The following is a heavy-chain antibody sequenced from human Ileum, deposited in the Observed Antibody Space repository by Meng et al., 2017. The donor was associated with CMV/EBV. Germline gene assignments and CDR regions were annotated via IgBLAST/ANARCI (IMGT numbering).Heavy chain of an antibody. CDR1: GFTFSSYG. J-gene: IGHJ3*02. CDR2: IRYDGSNK. V-gene: IGHV3-30*02. D-gene: IGHD2-2*01. Sequence: GESLKISCAASGFTFSSYGMHWVRQAPGKGLEWVAFIRYDGSNKYYADSVKCRFTISRDNSKNTLYLQMNSLRAEDTAVYYCAKDPIVVVPAGSAFAIWGQGTMVTVSS. CDR3: AKDPIVVVPAGSAFAI.